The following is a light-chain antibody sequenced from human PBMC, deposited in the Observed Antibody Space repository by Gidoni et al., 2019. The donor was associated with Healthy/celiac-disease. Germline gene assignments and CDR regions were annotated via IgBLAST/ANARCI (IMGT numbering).Light chain of an antibody. CDR2: DVS. Sequence: QSALTQPRSVSGSPGQSVTISCTGTSSDVGGYNYVSWYQQHPGKAPTLMIYDVSKRPSGVPDRFSGSKSGCTASLTISGLQAEDEADYYCCSYAGSSWVFGGGTKLTVL. CDR1: SSDVGGYNY. V-gene: IGLV2-11*01. J-gene: IGLJ3*02. CDR3: CSYAGSSWV.